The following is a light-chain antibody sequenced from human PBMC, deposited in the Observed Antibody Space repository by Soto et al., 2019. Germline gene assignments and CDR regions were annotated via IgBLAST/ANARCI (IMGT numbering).Light chain of an antibody. CDR1: SSDVGGYNY. CDR3: RSYTSSSTYV. J-gene: IGLJ1*01. CDR2: DVS. Sequence: QSVLTQPASVSGSPGQSITISCTGTSSDVGGYNYVSWYQQHPGKAPKLMIYDVSNRPSGVSNRFSGSKSGNTASLTIYGLQAEDEADYYCRSYTSSSTYVFGTGTKLTVL. V-gene: IGLV2-14*01.